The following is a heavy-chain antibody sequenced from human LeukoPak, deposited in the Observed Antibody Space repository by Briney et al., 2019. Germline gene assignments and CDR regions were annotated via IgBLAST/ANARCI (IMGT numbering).Heavy chain of an antibody. J-gene: IGHJ4*02. V-gene: IGHV3-30-3*01. CDR2: ISYDGSNK. CDR3: ARGPAYGSRCDYLDY. Sequence: GGSLRLSCAASGFTFSNYAMHWVRQAPGKGLEWVAVISYDGSNKYYADSVKGRFTISRDNSKDTLYLQMNSLRAEDTAVYYCARGPAYGSRCDYLDYWGQGTLVTVSS. CDR1: GFTFSNYA. D-gene: IGHD3-10*01.